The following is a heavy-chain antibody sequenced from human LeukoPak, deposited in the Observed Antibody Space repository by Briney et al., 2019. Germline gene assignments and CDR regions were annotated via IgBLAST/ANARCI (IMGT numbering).Heavy chain of an antibody. Sequence: GRSLRLSCAASGFTFSSYGMHWVRQAPGKGLEWVAVIWYDGSNKYYADSVKGRFTISRDNSKNTLYLQMNSLRAEDTAVYYCAKGGVDTAMVTFDSWGQGTLVTVSS. CDR1: GFTFSSYG. D-gene: IGHD5-18*01. CDR3: AKGGVDTAMVTFDS. CDR2: IWYDGSNK. J-gene: IGHJ4*02. V-gene: IGHV3-33*06.